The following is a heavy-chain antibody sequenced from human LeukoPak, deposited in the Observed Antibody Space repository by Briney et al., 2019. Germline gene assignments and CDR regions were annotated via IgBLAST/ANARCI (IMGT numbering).Heavy chain of an antibody. CDR3: AKGGIQLWLLEYMDV. CDR1: GFTFSSYA. D-gene: IGHD5-18*01. V-gene: IGHV3-23*01. J-gene: IGHJ6*03. Sequence: PGGSLRLSCAASGFTFSSYAMSWVRQAPGKGLEWVSAISGSGGSTYYADSVKGRFTISRDNSKNTLYLQMNSLRAEDTAVYYCAKGGIQLWLLEYMDVWGKGTTVTVSS. CDR2: ISGSGGST.